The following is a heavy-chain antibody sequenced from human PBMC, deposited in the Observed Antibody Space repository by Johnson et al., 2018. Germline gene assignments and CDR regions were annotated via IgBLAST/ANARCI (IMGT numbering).Heavy chain of an antibody. CDR1: GFMFSSYS. CDR2: ISSSTSTT. V-gene: IGHV3-48*02. J-gene: IGHJ3*02. Sequence: VQLVQSGGGLVQPGGSLRLSCAASGFMFSSYSMNWVRQAPGKGLEWVSYISSSTSTTYYADSVKGRFTISRDNAKNSLYLEMNSLREEDTAGYYCTSDPDLSSGGGDDAFDIWGQGTMVTVSS. D-gene: IGHD2-15*01. CDR3: TSDPDLSSGGGDDAFDI.